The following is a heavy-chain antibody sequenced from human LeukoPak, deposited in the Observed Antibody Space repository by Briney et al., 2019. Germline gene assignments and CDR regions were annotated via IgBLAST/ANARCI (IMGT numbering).Heavy chain of an antibody. CDR3: ARDWLAGNPYHAFDL. CDR1: GFTFSSYW. V-gene: IGHV3-7*01. Sequence: GGSLRLSCAASGFTFSSYWMTWVRQAPGKGLECVANIKEDGSEEYYVDSVKGRFSISRDNAKNSLHLQMNSLRAEDTAVYYCARDWLAGNPYHAFDLWGKGTMVTVS. CDR2: IKEDGSEE. J-gene: IGHJ3*01. D-gene: IGHD3-22*01.